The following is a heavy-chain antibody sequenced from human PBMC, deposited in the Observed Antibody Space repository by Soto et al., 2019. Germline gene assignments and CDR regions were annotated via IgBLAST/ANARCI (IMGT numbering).Heavy chain of an antibody. V-gene: IGHV4-4*02. D-gene: IGHD3-10*01. CDR1: GDSISSNNW. CDR2: VYGSGNT. J-gene: IGHJ5*02. CDR3: ARERSSSEGWPDP. Sequence: PSETLSLTCAVSGDSISSNNWWSWVRQPPGKGLEWIGEVYGSGNTNYNPSLKSRVTISVDKSKNQFSLNLIAVTAADTAVYFCARERSSSEGWPDPWGQGTLVTVSS.